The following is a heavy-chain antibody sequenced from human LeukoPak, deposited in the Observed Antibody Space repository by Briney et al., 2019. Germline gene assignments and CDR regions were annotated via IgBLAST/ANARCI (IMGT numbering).Heavy chain of an antibody. Sequence: SETLSLTCTVSGGSISSGGYYWSWIHQHPGKGLEWIGYIYYSGSAYYNPSLKSRVTISVDTSENQFSLKLSSVTAADTAVYYCARVNYGSATKEDYWGQGTLVTVSS. D-gene: IGHD3-10*01. CDR3: ARVNYGSATKEDY. CDR1: GGSISSGGYY. J-gene: IGHJ4*02. V-gene: IGHV4-31*03. CDR2: IYYSGSA.